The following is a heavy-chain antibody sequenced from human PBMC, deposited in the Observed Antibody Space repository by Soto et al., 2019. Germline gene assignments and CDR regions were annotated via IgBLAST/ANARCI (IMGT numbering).Heavy chain of an antibody. CDR3: ARAAAVWYYYYGMDV. CDR1: GGSFSGYY. D-gene: IGHD1-20*01. J-gene: IGHJ6*02. Sequence: NPSETLSLTCAVYGGSFSGYYWSWIRQPPGKGLEWIGEINHSGSTNYNPSLKSRVTISVDTSKNQFSLKLSSVTAADTAVYYCARAAAVWYYYYGMDVWGQGTTVTVSS. V-gene: IGHV4-34*01. CDR2: INHSGST.